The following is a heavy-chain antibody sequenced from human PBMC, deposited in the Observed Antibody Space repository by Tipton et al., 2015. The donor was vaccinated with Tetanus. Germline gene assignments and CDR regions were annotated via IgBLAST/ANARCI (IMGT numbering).Heavy chain of an antibody. CDR3: AKDKLDMIVVVLLDY. V-gene: IGHV3-23*01. CDR1: GFTFSSYA. Sequence: CAASGFTFSSYAMSWVRQAPGKGLEWVSAISGSGGSTYYADSVKGRFTISRDNSKNTLYLQMNSLRAEDTAVYYCAKDKLDMIVVVLLDYWGQGTLVTVSS. J-gene: IGHJ4*02. D-gene: IGHD3-22*01. CDR2: ISGSGGST.